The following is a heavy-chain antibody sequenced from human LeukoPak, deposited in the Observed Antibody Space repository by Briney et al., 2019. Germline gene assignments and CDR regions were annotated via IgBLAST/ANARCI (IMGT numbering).Heavy chain of an antibody. CDR3: ARGLYCGGDCYPDGFDI. V-gene: IGHV4-59*01. J-gene: IGHJ3*02. D-gene: IGHD2-21*02. CDR1: GGSITTYF. CDR2: INYSGST. Sequence: SETLSLTCTVSGGSITTYFWSWIRQAPGKGLEWIGFINYSGSTNSNPALKSRLTMSIDTSRNHFSLKLSPVTAADTAVYYCARGLYCGGDCYPDGFDIWGQGTMVTVSS.